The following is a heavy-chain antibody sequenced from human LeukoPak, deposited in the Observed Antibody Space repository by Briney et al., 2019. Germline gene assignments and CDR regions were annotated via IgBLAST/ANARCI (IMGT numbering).Heavy chain of an antibody. CDR2: IKPDGGEK. V-gene: IGHV3-7*01. D-gene: IGHD3-16*01. CDR3: ARFYPGVYYDD. CDR1: GFTFSFSDYW. Sequence: GGSLRLSCVGSGFTFSFSDYWMTWVRQAPGKGLEWVANIKPDGGEKNYVDSVKGRFTISRDNAKNSMYLQMNSLRAEDTAVYYCARFYPGVYYDDWGQEPLATVP. J-gene: IGHJ4*02.